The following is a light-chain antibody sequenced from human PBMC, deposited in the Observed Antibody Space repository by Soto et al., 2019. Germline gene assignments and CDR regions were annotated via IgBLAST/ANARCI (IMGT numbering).Light chain of an antibody. V-gene: IGKV1-27*01. J-gene: IGKJ1*01. CDR1: QGISTY. Sequence: DIQMTQSPSSLSASVGDRVTITCRASQGISTYLVWYQQKPGTVPKLLIFAASTFQSGVPSRFSGSGSGTDFTLTISSLQPEDVATYYCQHYHGAPWTFGQGTKVEIK. CDR2: AAS. CDR3: QHYHGAPWT.